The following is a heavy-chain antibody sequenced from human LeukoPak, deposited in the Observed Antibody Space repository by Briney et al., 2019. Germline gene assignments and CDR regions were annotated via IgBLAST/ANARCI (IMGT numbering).Heavy chain of an antibody. Sequence: GASVKVSCKASGFTFTSSAVQWVRQARGQRLEWIGWLVVGSGNTNYAQKFQERVTITRDMSTSTAYMELSSLRSEDTAVYYCAGIAAAENGYYYGMDVWGQGTTVTVSS. J-gene: IGHJ6*02. CDR1: GFTFTSSA. CDR3: AGIAAAENGYYYGMDV. V-gene: IGHV1-58*01. D-gene: IGHD6-13*01. CDR2: LVVGSGNT.